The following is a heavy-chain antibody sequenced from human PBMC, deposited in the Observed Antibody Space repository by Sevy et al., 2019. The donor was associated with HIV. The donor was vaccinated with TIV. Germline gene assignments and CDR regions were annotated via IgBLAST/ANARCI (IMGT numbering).Heavy chain of an antibody. CDR1: GDSMRNFY. CDR3: ERAAGGGSFYYASGSCFTN. CDR2: IYPTGLT. J-gene: IGHJ4*02. D-gene: IGHD3-10*01. V-gene: IGHV4-59*13. Sequence: SETLSLTCSVSGDSMRNFYWNWLRQPPGKGLEWIGYIYPTGLTTYNPSFKSRVTISIDTSRNQFSLLLNSVTAAHTALYGGERAAGGGSFYYASGSCFTNWGQGTLVTISS.